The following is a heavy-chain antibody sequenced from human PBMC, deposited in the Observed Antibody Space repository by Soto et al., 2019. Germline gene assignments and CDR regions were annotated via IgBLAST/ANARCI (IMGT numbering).Heavy chain of an antibody. CDR3: ATLSRYTYYFGGLHSHFDC. J-gene: IGHJ4*02. CDR1: GGSIPSSSYY. V-gene: IGHV4-39*02. D-gene: IGHD5-18*01. CDR2: IYYSGST. Sequence: QLQVQESGPGLVKTSETLSLTCTVPGGSIPSSSYYWGWIRQPPGKGLEGIGGIYYSGSTYYNPSLKCRGTTALDTSKIRFSLKRGSVTAADTAIYYCATLSRYTYYFGGLHSHFDCWFQGTLVTVSS.